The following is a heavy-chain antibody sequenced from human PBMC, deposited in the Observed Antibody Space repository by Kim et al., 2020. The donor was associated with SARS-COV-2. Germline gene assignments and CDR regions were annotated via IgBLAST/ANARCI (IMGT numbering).Heavy chain of an antibody. Sequence: SETLSLTCTVSGGSINGYYWSWIRQPAGKGLEWIGRIYASGSTNYNPSLKSRITMSVDTSKDQISLNLSSVTAADIAVYYCVRDAGGSSSPRYFDYWGQGTLVTVSS. D-gene: IGHD6-6*01. CDR1: GGSINGYY. CDR2: IYASGST. J-gene: IGHJ4*02. V-gene: IGHV4-4*07. CDR3: VRDAGGSSSPRYFDY.